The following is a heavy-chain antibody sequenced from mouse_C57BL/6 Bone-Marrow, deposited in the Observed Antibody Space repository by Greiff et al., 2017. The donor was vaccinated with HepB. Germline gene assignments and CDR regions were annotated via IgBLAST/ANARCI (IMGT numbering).Heavy chain of an antibody. CDR1: GFYIKDDY. D-gene: IGHD1-1*01. CDR3: TTEGPTVP. J-gene: IGHJ2*01. CDR2: IDPENGDT. V-gene: IGHV14-4*01. Sequence: EVHLQQSGAELVKPEASVKISCKASGFYIKDDYMHWVKRWPEQGLEWIGWIDPENGDTEYASKFQGKATITAETSSNTAYLQLSSLTSEDTAVYYFTTEGPTVPWCQGTTLTGSS.